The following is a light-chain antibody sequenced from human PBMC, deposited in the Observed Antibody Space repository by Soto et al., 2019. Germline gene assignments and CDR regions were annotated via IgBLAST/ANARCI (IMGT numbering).Light chain of an antibody. J-gene: IGKJ4*02. CDR2: KAS. V-gene: IGKV1-5*03. CDR3: QQYDSYPPT. CDR1: QSITNW. Sequence: DIQMTQSPSTLSASVGDRVTITCRASQSITNWLAWYQHKPGKAPKLLIYKASTLKSGVPSRFSGSGSGTEFTLTITSLQPDDFTTYYCQQYDSYPPTFGRGTKVEIK.